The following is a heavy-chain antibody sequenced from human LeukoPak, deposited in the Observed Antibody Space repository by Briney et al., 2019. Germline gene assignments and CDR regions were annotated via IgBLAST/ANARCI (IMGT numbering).Heavy chain of an antibody. CDR2: VSSSSTYT. CDR3: ARLPRAYGDYYFDH. D-gene: IGHD4-17*01. V-gene: IGHV3-11*06. CDR1: GFICSDYY. J-gene: IGHJ4*02. Sequence: GGSLRLSCAASGFICSDYYISWIRQVPGKGLEWVSDVSSSSTYTHYSDSVKGRFTISRDNAKNSLYLQMNSLRAEDTAVYYCARLPRAYGDYYFDHWGQGTLSPSPQ.